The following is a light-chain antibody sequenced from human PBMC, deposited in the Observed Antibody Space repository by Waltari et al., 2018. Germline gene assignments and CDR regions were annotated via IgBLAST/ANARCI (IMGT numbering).Light chain of an antibody. V-gene: IGKV4-1*01. CDR2: GAS. CDR3: QQYHSAPRT. J-gene: IGKJ1*01. Sequence: DIVMTQSPDSLAVSLGERATINCKSSQNVVFSSNNKNYLAWYQQKPGQPPRLLIYGASTRASGVPDRFSGSGSGTDFTLTISSLQAEDVAVYYCQQYHSAPRTFGQGTKVEIK. CDR1: QNVVFSSNNKNY.